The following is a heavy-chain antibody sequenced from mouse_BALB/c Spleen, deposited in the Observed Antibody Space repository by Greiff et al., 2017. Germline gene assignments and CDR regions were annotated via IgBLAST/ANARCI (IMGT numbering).Heavy chain of an antibody. CDR1: GFNIKDTY. CDR3: ARRPTFAY. V-gene: IGHV14-3*02. Sequence: VQLQQSGAELVKPGASVKLSCTASGFNIKDTYMHWVKQRPEQGLEWIGRLDPANGNTKSDPKFQGKATITAGTSSNTAYLQLSSLTSEDTAVYYCARRPTFAYWGQGTLVTVSA. J-gene: IGHJ3*01. CDR2: LDPANGNT.